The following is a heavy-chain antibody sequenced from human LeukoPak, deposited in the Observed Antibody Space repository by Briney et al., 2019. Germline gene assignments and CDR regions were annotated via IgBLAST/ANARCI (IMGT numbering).Heavy chain of an antibody. CDR1: GFTFSSYA. D-gene: IGHD6-19*01. CDR3: ASIAVAGFHFDY. Sequence: PGRSLRLSCAASGFTFSSYAMHWVRQAPGKGLEWVAVISYDGSNKYYADSVKGRFTISRDNSKNTLYLQMNSLRAEDTAVYYCASIAVAGFHFDYWGQGTLVTVSS. V-gene: IGHV3-30-3*01. J-gene: IGHJ4*02. CDR2: ISYDGSNK.